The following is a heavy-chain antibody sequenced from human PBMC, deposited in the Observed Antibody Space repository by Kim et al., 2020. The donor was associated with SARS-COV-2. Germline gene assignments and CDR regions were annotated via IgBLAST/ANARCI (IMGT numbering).Heavy chain of an antibody. D-gene: IGHD1-26*01. CDR1: GFTFSSNW. Sequence: GGSLRLSCAASGFTFSSNWMSWVRQAPGKGLEWVANINHDGSDKYYVDSVKGRFTISRDNAKNSVYLQMNSLRGEDTAVYYCARMAVGADVIFDYWGQGT. V-gene: IGHV3-7*03. J-gene: IGHJ4*02. CDR3: ARMAVGADVIFDY. CDR2: INHDGSDK.